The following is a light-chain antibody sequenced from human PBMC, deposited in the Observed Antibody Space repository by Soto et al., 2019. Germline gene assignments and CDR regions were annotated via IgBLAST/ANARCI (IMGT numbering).Light chain of an antibody. CDR2: EVS. CDR1: SSDLGDYNY. CDR3: SSYAGSNNLV. V-gene: IGLV2-8*01. J-gene: IGLJ2*01. Sequence: QSALTQPASVSGSPGQSITISCTGTSSDLGDYNYVSWYQHHPGKAPKFMIYEVSKRPLGVPDRFSGSKSGNTASLTVSGLQAEDEADYYCSSYAGSNNLVFGGGTKLTVL.